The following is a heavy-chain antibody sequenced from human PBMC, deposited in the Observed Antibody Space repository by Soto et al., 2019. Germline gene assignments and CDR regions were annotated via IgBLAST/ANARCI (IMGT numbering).Heavy chain of an antibody. J-gene: IGHJ5*02. CDR3: ARGHKQQLVRSGGWFDP. CDR2: ITYSGST. D-gene: IGHD6-13*01. CDR1: GGSFNSYY. Sequence: QVQLQQWGAGLLKPSETLSLTCAVYGGSFNSYYWSWIRQPQGKGLEWVGEITYSGSTTYNPSLKSRVTISVDTSKNQFSLKLSSVTAADTAVYYCARGHKQQLVRSGGWFDPWGQGTMVTVSS. V-gene: IGHV4-34*01.